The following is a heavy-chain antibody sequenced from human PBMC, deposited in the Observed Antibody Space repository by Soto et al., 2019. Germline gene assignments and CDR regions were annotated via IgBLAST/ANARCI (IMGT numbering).Heavy chain of an antibody. J-gene: IGHJ5*02. CDR1: SGSISSSNW. Sequence: SETLSLTCAVSSGSISSSNWWSWVRQPPGKGLEWIGEIYHSGSTNYNPSLKSRVTISVDKSKNQFSLKLSSVTAADTAVYYCARVNPNYDILTGYYRGDWFDPWGQGTLVTVS. CDR2: IYHSGST. CDR3: ARVNPNYDILTGYYRGDWFDP. V-gene: IGHV4-4*02. D-gene: IGHD3-9*01.